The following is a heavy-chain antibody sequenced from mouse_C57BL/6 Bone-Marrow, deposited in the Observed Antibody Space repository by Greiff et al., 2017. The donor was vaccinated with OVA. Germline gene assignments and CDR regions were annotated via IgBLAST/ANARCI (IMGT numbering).Heavy chain of an antibody. CDR2: IWRGGST. J-gene: IGHJ1*03. D-gene: IGHD2-5*01. CDR3: AKIGYSNFWYFDV. Sequence: VKLMESGPGLVQPSQSLSITCTVSGFSLTSYGVHWVRQSPGKGLEWLGVIWRGGSTDYNAAFMSRLSITKDNSKSQVFFKMNSLQADDTAIYYCAKIGYSNFWYFDVWGTGTTVTVSS. CDR1: GFSLTSYG. V-gene: IGHV2-5*01.